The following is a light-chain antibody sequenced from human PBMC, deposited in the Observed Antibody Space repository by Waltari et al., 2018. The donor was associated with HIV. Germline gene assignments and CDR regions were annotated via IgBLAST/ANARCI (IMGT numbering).Light chain of an antibody. Sequence: DIQMTQSPSSLSASVGDRVTITCRASQGVRQYVAWYHQRPGEPPKVVIYGATILQAGLEPRFSASGYGTDFSLTISSLRAEDLGIYYCQTYNGPPFAFGGGTKV. J-gene: IGKJ4*01. V-gene: IGKV1-27*01. CDR1: QGVRQY. CDR3: QTYNGPPFA. CDR2: GAT.